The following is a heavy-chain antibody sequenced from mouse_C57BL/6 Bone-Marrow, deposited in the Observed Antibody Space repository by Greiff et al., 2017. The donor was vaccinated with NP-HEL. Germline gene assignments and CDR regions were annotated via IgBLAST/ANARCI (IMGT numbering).Heavy chain of an antibody. D-gene: IGHD1-1*01. J-gene: IGHJ1*03. CDR3: GRTLTTVVARWYFDG. CDR2: INPNTGGT. Sequence: VQLQQSGPELVKPGASVKIPCKASGYTFTDYNLDWVKQSPGKSLEWIGDINPNTGGTIYNQKFKGKATLTVDKSSSTAYMELRSLTSEDSAVYYGGRTLTTVVARWYFDGWGTGTTVTVSS. V-gene: IGHV1-18*01. CDR1: GYTFTDYN.